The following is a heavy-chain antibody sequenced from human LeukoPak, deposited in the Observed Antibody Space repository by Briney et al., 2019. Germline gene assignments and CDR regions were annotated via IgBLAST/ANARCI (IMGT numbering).Heavy chain of an antibody. V-gene: IGHV3-53*01. Sequence: GGSLRLSCAASGFTVSGNYMTWVRQAPGKGLEWVSVIYSDDGTYYADSVKGRFTISRDNSKNTLYLQMNSLRAEDTAVYYCARARAHGSGRDFDYWGQGTLVTVSS. D-gene: IGHD3-10*01. J-gene: IGHJ4*02. CDR2: IYSDDGT. CDR3: ARARAHGSGRDFDY. CDR1: GFTVSGNY.